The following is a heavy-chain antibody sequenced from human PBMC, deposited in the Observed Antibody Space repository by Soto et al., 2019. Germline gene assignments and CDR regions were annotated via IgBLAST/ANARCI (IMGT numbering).Heavy chain of an antibody. CDR3: TRRVRGVFY. CDR2: IRSKANSYAT. V-gene: IGHV3-73*01. J-gene: IGHJ4*02. CDR1: GFTFSSYS. D-gene: IGHD3-10*02. Sequence: PGGSLRLSCAASGFTFSSYSMNWVRQASGKGLEWVGRIRSKANSYATAYAASVKGRFTISRDDSKNTAYLQMNSLKTEDTAVYYCTRRVRGVFYWGQGTLVTVSS.